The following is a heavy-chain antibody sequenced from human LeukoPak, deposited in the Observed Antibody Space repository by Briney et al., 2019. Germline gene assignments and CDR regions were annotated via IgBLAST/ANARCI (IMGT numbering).Heavy chain of an antibody. D-gene: IGHD3-9*01. V-gene: IGHV3-48*04. CDR2: IRFGGGTM. Sequence: GGSLRLSCAASGFTFSTYSVNWVRQAPGKGLEWVSYIRFGGGTMYYADSVKGRFTISRDDAQNSMHLQMNSLRADDTAVYYCGRVSRATGYYYVEFWGQGTLVAVSS. CDR3: GRVSRATGYYYVEF. J-gene: IGHJ4*02. CDR1: GFTFSTYS.